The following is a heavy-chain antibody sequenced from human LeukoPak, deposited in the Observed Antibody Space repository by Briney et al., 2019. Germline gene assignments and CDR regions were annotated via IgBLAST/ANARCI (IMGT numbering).Heavy chain of an antibody. D-gene: IGHD1/OR15-1a*01. V-gene: IGHV4-38-2*02. CDR2: IYLYGTT. CDR3: ARQKWEQQGRDYYFNGLDV. CDR1: GYSIRSGYY. J-gene: IGHJ6*02. Sequence: SETLSLTCTVSGYSIRSGYYWGWVRQSPVKGLEWIGEIYLYGTTNYNPSFTSRVTMSVDRSRNQFSLKLTSVTAADTAVYYCARQKWEQQGRDYYFNGLDVWGPGTTVIVSS.